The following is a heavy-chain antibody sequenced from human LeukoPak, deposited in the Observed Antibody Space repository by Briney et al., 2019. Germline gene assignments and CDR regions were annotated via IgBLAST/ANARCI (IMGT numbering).Heavy chain of an antibody. CDR3: AKDARRVRDIGVVFGRGRGYMDV. Sequence: GGSLRLSCEASGFTFSNYIMHWVRQAPGKGLEWVAFIRYDGSIKYYADSVKGRFTISRDNSKNTLYPQMNSLRGEDTAVYYCAKDARRVRDIGVVFGRGRGYMDVWGKGTTATISS. J-gene: IGHJ6*03. V-gene: IGHV3-30*02. CDR2: IRYDGSIK. CDR1: GFTFSNYI. D-gene: IGHD2-15*01.